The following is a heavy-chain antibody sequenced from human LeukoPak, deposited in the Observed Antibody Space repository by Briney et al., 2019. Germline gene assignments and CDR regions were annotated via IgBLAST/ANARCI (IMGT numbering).Heavy chain of an antibody. V-gene: IGHV3-33*06. CDR1: GFSFSTYG. D-gene: IGHD6-6*01. CDR2: MWYDGSKD. J-gene: IGHJ4*02. CDR3: AKDRETYEYTFDY. Sequence: SLRLSCAASGFSFSTYGIHWVRQAPGKGLEWVAVMWYDGSKDYYADSVKGRFTISRDTSKNTLYLQMNNLRAEDTAVYYCAKDRETYEYTFDYWGQGTLATVSS.